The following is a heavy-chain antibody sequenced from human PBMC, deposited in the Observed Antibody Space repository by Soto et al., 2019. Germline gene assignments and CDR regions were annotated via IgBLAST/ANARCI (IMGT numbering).Heavy chain of an antibody. CDR3: PKGGEYPGDPFDI. CDR1: GFTFSTYD. D-gene: IGHD3-16*01. CDR2: ISFDGSNI. V-gene: IGHV3-30*18. J-gene: IGHJ3*02. Sequence: QMQLVESGGNVVQPGRSLRLSCAASGFTFSTYDMHWVRQAPGKGLEWVTFISFDGSNIFYADSVTGRFTVSRDLSNNTLYLQTVSLRPEDTAVYYCPKGGEYPGDPFDIWGQGTVVTVSS.